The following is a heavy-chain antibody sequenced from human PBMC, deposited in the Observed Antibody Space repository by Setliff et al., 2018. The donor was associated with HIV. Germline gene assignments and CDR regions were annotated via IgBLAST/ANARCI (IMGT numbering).Heavy chain of an antibody. CDR1: GFAVSGNY. D-gene: IGHD6-6*01. Sequence: PGGSLRLSCAASGFAVSGNYMSWIRQAPGKGLEWVSYISRSSSYTNYADSVKGRFTISRDNAKNSLYLQMNSLRAEDTAVYYCARSSYRRIAASVGQYYYYYYMDVWGKGTTVTVSS. CDR3: ARSSYRRIAASVGQYYYYYYMDV. V-gene: IGHV3-11*03. CDR2: ISRSSSYT. J-gene: IGHJ6*03.